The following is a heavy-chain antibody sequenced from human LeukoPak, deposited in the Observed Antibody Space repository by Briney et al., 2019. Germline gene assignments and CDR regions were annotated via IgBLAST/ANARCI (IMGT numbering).Heavy chain of an antibody. D-gene: IGHD3-10*01. J-gene: IGHJ4*02. V-gene: IGHV3-23*01. CDR1: GFTFSTYA. Sequence: PGGSLRLSCAASGFTFSTYAMSCVRQAPGKGLEWVSAIGGSGDFTYYAEYVRGRFTISRDNSKKTLYLQMNSLRAEDTAVYYCAKADRGWGVITKDWGQGTLVTVSS. CDR2: IGGSGDFT. CDR3: AKADRGWGVITKD.